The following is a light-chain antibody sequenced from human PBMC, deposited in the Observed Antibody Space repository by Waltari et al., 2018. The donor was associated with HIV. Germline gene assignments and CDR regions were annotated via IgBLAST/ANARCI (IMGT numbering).Light chain of an antibody. CDR1: SSNIGSNY. CDR3: ASWDDSLSGWV. Sequence: QSAVTQPPSASGTPGQRVTISCSGSSSNIGSNYAYWYQHLPGTAPKLRTYRSTRRPFGVPARFSGSKSGTSASLAISGRRSEDEAHYYCASWDDSLSGWVFGGGTKLTVV. J-gene: IGLJ3*02. V-gene: IGLV1-47*01. CDR2: RST.